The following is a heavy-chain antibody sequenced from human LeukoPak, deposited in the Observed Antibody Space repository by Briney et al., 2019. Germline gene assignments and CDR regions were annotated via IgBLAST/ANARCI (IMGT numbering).Heavy chain of an antibody. D-gene: IGHD6-19*01. CDR3: ARGVGSGWYESEC. V-gene: IGHV3-20*04. Sequence: GGSLRLYCAASGFTFSSYSMNWVRQAPGKGLEWVSGINWNGDSTGYADSVKGRFTISRDNAKNSLYLQMNSLRAEDTALYCCARGVGSGWYESECWGQGTLVTVSS. J-gene: IGHJ4*02. CDR2: INWNGDST. CDR1: GFTFSSYS.